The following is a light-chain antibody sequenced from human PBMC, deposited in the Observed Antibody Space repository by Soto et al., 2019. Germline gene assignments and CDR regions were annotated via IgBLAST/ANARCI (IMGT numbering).Light chain of an antibody. CDR3: QQYKLWYT. CDR2: DAS. V-gene: IGKV3-15*01. CDR1: QSVSSD. J-gene: IGKJ2*01. Sequence: EIVMTQSPATLSVSPGERATLSCRASQSVSSDLAWYQQKPGQAPRLLIYDASTRATGIPARFSGSGSGTEFTLTISSLQSEDFAVYYCQQYKLWYTFAQGTQLEIK.